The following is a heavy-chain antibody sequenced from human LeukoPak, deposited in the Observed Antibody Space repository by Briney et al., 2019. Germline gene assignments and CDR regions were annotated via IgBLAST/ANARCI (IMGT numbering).Heavy chain of an antibody. CDR1: GFTFSIYS. CDR2: ISSSSSYI. CDR3: ARDRRGSYYTFDI. Sequence: GGSLRLSCAASGFTFSIYSMNWVRQAPGKGLEWVSSISSSSSYIYYADSVKGRFTISRDNAKNSLYLQMNSLRAEDTAAYYCARDRRGSYYTFDIWGQGTMVTVSS. D-gene: IGHD1-26*01. V-gene: IGHV3-21*01. J-gene: IGHJ3*02.